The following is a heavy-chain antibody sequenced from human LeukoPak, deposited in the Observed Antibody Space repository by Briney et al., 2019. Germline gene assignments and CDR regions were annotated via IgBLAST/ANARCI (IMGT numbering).Heavy chain of an antibody. V-gene: IGHV4-34*01. CDR3: ARAGGYSSSWYIRY. D-gene: IGHD6-13*01. J-gene: IGHJ4*02. Sequence: SETLSLTCAVYGGSFSGYYWSWIRQPPGKGLEWIGEINHSGSTNYNPSLKSRVTISVDTAKNQLSLKLSSVTAADTAVYYCARAGGYSSSWYIRYWGQGTLVTVSS. CDR2: INHSGST. CDR1: GGSFSGYY.